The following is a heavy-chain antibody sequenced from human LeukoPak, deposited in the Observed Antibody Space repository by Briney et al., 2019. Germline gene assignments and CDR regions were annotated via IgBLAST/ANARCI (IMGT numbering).Heavy chain of an antibody. CDR3: ARFAGSYRMEIKKLGAFDI. D-gene: IGHD3-16*02. J-gene: IGHJ3*02. CDR1: GFTFSSYW. Sequence: GGSLRLSCAASGFTFSSYWMSWVRQAPGKGLEWVANIKQDGSEKYYVDSVKGRFTISRDNAKNSLYLQMNSPRAEDTAVYYCARFAGSYRMEIKKLGAFDIWGQGTMVTVSS. CDR2: IKQDGSEK. V-gene: IGHV3-7*03.